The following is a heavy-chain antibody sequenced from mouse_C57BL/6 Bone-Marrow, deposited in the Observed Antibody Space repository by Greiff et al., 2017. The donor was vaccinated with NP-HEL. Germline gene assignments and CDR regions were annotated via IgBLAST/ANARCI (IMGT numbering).Heavy chain of an antibody. V-gene: IGHV5-12*01. D-gene: IGHD2-4*01. CDR1: GFTFSDYY. Sequence: EVKLMESGGGLVQPGGSLKLSCAASGFTFSDYYMYWVRQTPEKRLEWVAYISNGGGSTYYPDTVKGRFTISRDNAKNTLYLQMSRLKSEDTAMYYCARRGLRRRGYAMDYWGQGTSVTVSS. CDR3: ARRGLRRRGYAMDY. J-gene: IGHJ4*01. CDR2: ISNGGGST.